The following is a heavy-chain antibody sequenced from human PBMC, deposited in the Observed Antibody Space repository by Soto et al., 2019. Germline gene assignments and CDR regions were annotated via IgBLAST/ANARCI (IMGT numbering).Heavy chain of an antibody. Sequence: QVPLQESGPGLVKPSETLSLTCFVSGDSFSSHYWSWIRQPPGKGLGWIGHINYSGTCDFNPSLKRXXNLSITSNNAFSSNRTAVTAADPAVPFCASSLFDDGGTTVAWGQGTLVTVSS. J-gene: IGHJ5*02. V-gene: IGHV4-59*11. D-gene: IGHD1-7*01. CDR1: GDSFSSHY. CDR2: INYSGTC. CDR3: ASSLFDDGGTTVA.